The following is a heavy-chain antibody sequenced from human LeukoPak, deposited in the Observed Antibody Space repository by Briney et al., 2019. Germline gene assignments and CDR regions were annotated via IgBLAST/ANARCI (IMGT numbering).Heavy chain of an antibody. J-gene: IGHJ4*02. Sequence: GGSLRLSCAVSGFTFNSYWMSWVRQAPGKGLEWVANIKQDGSEKYYVDSVKGRFTISRDNAKNSLYLQMNSLRAEDTAVYYCARDPYSSSWYFDYWGQGTLVTVSS. CDR2: IKQDGSEK. CDR3: ARDPYSSSWYFDY. CDR1: GFTFNSYW. D-gene: IGHD6-13*01. V-gene: IGHV3-7*01.